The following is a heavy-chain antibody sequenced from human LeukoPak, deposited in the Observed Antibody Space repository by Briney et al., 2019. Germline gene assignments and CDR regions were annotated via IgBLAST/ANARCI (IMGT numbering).Heavy chain of an antibody. V-gene: IGHV3-21*04. CDR1: GFTFSSYS. CDR3: ANRRRDSYDFWSGYSFDY. CDR2: ISSSSSYI. J-gene: IGHJ4*02. D-gene: IGHD3-3*01. Sequence: GGSLRLSCAASGFTFSSYSMNWVRQAPGKGLEWVSSISSSSSYIYYADSVKGRFTISRDNSKNTLYLQMNSLRAEDTAVYYCANRRRDSYDFWSGYSFDYWGQGTLVTVSS.